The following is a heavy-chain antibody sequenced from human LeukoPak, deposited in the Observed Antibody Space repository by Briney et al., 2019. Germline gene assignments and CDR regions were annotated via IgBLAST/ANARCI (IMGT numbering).Heavy chain of an antibody. J-gene: IGHJ4*02. D-gene: IGHD5-18*01. CDR1: GGSISSSSYY. V-gene: IGHV4-39*01. CDR2: LYFGGST. CDR3: ARRYYYIDY. Sequence: SETLSLTCTVSGGSISSSSYYWGWIRQPPGKGLEWIGTLYFGGSTYYNPSLKSRVTISVDTSKNQFSLKLSSVTAADTAVYFCARRYYYIDYWGQGNLVTVSS.